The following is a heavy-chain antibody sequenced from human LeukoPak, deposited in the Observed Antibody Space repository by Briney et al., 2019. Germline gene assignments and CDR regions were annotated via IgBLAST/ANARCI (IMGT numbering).Heavy chain of an antibody. CDR3: AREIGRWLGQKSWFDP. J-gene: IGHJ5*02. D-gene: IGHD3-10*01. CDR1: GGSFSGYY. V-gene: IGHV4-34*01. Sequence: SETLSLTCAAYGGSFSGYYWSWIRQPPGKGLEWIGEINHSGSTNYNPSLKSRVTISVDTSKNQFSLKLSSVTAADTAVYYCAREIGRWLGQKSWFDPWGQGTLVTVSS. CDR2: INHSGST.